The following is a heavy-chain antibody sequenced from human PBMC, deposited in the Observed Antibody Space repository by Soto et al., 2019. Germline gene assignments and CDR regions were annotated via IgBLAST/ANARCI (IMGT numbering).Heavy chain of an antibody. V-gene: IGHV3-48*03. J-gene: IGHJ1*01. Sequence: GGSLRLSCAASGFTFSSYEMNWVRQAPGKGLEWVSYISSSGSTIYYADSVKGRFTISRDNAKNSLYLQMNSLRAEDTAVYYCARSCGGDCLEYFQHWGQGTLVTVSS. D-gene: IGHD2-21*02. CDR2: ISSSGSTI. CDR3: ARSCGGDCLEYFQH. CDR1: GFTFSSYE.